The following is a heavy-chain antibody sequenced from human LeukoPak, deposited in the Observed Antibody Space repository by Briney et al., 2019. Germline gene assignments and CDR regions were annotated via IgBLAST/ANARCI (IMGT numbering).Heavy chain of an antibody. V-gene: IGHV3-23*01. CDR3: AKESMIRWYYYDSSGYDYFDY. CDR1: GFTFSSYA. CDR2: ISGSGGST. J-gene: IGHJ4*02. Sequence: GGSLRLSCAASGFTFSSYAMSWVRQAPGKGLEWVSAISGSGGSTYYADSVKGRFTISRDNSKNTLYLQMNSLRAEDTAVYYCAKESMIRWYYYDSSGYDYFDYWGQGTLVTVSS. D-gene: IGHD3-22*01.